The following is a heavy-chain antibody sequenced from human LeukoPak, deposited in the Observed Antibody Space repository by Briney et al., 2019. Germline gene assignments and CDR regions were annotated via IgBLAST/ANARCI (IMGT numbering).Heavy chain of an antibody. Sequence: SETLSLTCSVSGESISSGRYYWSWIRQPAEKGLEWIGRIFTSGSTNFNPSLKSRVTMSVDTSKNQFSLKLSSVTAADTAVYYCARGSGGDSSGYLNYGFDYWGQGTLVTVSS. V-gene: IGHV4-61*02. CDR2: IFTSGST. CDR1: GESISSGRYY. CDR3: ARGSGGDSSGYLNYGFDY. D-gene: IGHD3-22*01. J-gene: IGHJ4*02.